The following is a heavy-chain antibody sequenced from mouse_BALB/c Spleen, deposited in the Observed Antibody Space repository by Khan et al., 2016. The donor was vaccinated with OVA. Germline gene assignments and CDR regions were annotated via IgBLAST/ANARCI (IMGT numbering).Heavy chain of an antibody. D-gene: IGHD1-1*01. CDR3: ERSYGSDFDY. CDR1: GYSFTGYF. V-gene: IGHV1-20*02. J-gene: IGHJ2*01. Sequence: VQLQQSGPELVKPGASVKISCKASGYSFTGYFMNWVMQSHGKSIEWIGRINPHIGETFYNQKFKGKATLTVDESSSTAHMEFRSLASEDTAVIYCERSYGSDFDYWGQGTTLTVSS. CDR2: INPHIGET.